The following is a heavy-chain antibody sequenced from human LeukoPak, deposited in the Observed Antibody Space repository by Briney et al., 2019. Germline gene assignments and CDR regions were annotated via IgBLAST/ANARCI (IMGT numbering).Heavy chain of an antibody. CDR2: LSGSGGST. J-gene: IGHJ4*02. Sequence: GRSLRLSCAASGFSFSSYAMSWVRQAPGKGLEWVSALSGSGGSTYYADSVKGRFTISRDNSVGALSLQMDSLRVEDTAVYYCVGDSGGSYYEMSIPQYWGQGVLVAVSS. CDR3: VGDSGGSYYEMSIPQY. D-gene: IGHD1-26*01. V-gene: IGHV3-23*01. CDR1: GFSFSSYA.